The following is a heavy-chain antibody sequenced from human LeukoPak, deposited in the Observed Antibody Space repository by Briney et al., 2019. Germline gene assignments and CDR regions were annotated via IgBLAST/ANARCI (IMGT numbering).Heavy chain of an antibody. D-gene: IGHD3-3*01. Sequence: SETLSLTCAVYGGSFSGYYWSWIRQPPGKGLEWIGEINHSGSTNYNPSLKSRVTISVDTSKNQFFLKLSSVTAADTAVYYCASSGRGYDFWSGYYTYYFDYWGQGTLVTVSS. V-gene: IGHV4-34*01. J-gene: IGHJ4*02. CDR1: GGSFSGYY. CDR2: INHSGST. CDR3: ASSGRGYDFWSGYYTYYFDY.